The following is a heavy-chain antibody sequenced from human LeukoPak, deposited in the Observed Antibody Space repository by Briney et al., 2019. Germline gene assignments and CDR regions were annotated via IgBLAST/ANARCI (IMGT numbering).Heavy chain of an antibody. D-gene: IGHD4-17*01. V-gene: IGHV3-23*01. CDR2: ITGSGDWA. CDR3: AKDPNGDYIGAFDI. CDR1: GLTFSKYA. Sequence: GGSLRLSCAASGLTFSKYAMVWLRQAPGKGLEWVPAITGSGDWALYADSVKGRFTISRDNSKNTLYLQMSSLRAEDTAVYYCAKDPNGDYIGAFDIWGQGTMVTVSS. J-gene: IGHJ3*02.